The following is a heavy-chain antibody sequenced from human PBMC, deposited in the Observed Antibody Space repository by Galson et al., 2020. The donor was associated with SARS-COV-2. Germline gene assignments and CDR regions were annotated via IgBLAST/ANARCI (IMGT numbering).Heavy chain of an antibody. CDR3: ARPYFGLGSYLVI. CDR1: GESLSSYY. V-gene: IGHV4-34*01. D-gene: IGHD3-10*01. J-gene: IGHJ4*02. CDR2: INHGGLI. Sequence: SQASETLSLTCGVYGESLSSYYCGWIRQAPGKGLEWIGEINHGGLINYNPSLRSRVSLSVDTTKNQFSLTLSSVTAADTAVYYCARPYFGLGSYLVIWAQGMLVTVSS.